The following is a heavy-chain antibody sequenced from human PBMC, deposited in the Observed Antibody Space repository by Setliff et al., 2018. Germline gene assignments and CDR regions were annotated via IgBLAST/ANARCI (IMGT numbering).Heavy chain of an antibody. CDR3: ARVGSYGGEYFHQ. CDR2: IYYSGST. CDR1: GGSISSSSYY. J-gene: IGHJ1*01. V-gene: IGHV4-39*07. Sequence: SETLSLTCTVSGGSISSSSYYWGWIRQPPGKGLGWIGSIYYSGSTYYNPSLKSRVTISVDTSKNQFSLKLSSVTAADTAVYYCARVGSYGGEYFHQWGRAPWSPSPQ. D-gene: IGHD1-26*01.